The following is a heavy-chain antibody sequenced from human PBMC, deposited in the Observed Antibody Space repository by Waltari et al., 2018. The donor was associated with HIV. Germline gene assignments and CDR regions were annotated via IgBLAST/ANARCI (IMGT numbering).Heavy chain of an antibody. V-gene: IGHV1-3*04. D-gene: IGHD6-19*01. CDR3: ARGADWLVNVLEY. CDR1: GFNFNTYV. Sequence: QVQLVQSGAEVKKPGASVTVSCKASGFNFNTYVIHWMRQAPGQGLERMGWLNIVNIKRRNTQKCKGRDSFTRDTSETTVFMELPSLQSEDTAVYVCARGADWLVNVLEYWGQGTLVTVSS. CDR2: LNIVNIKR. J-gene: IGHJ4*02.